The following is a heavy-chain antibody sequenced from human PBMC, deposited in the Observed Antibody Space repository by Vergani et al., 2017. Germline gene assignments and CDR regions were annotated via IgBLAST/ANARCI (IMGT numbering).Heavy chain of an antibody. D-gene: IGHD2-2*01. CDR1: GFTFSHYT. CDR2: ISTSGGNT. CDR3: AKGHCSSTSHCYGMDV. V-gene: IGHV3-23*01. J-gene: IGHJ6*02. Sequence: EVQLLESGGGLVQPGGSLRLSCAASGFTFSHYTMSWVRQAPGKGLEWVSAISTSGGNTYYADSVKGRFTISRDNSKNTLYLQMNSLRAEDTAVYYCAKGHCSSTSHCYGMDVWGQGTTVTVSS.